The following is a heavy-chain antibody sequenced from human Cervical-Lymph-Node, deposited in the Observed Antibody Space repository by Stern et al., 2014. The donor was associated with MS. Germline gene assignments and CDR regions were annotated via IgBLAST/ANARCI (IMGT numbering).Heavy chain of an antibody. D-gene: IGHD1-7*01. V-gene: IGHV3-7*01. CDR3: ARNWNFFRGPLVAKWFDP. J-gene: IGHJ5*02. CDR1: GFSLSGFW. Sequence: EVQLVESGGGLVQPGGSLRLHCAASGFSLSGFWMSWVRQASGRGLEWVASIKPDGDEQFYVDSVKARFTISRDNAQNSLYLEMDSLTVEDTAIYYCARNWNFFRGPLVAKWFDPWGQGTLVTVSS. CDR2: IKPDGDEQ.